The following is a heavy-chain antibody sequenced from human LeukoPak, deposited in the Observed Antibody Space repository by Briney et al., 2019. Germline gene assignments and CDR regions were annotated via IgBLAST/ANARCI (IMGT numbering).Heavy chain of an antibody. D-gene: IGHD6-13*01. CDR3: ARASEGAAAYY. J-gene: IGHJ4*02. CDR1: GFTFSSYA. Sequence: GGSLRLSCAASGFTFSSYAMHWVRQAPGKGLEWVAVISYDGSNKYYADSVKGRFTISRDNSKNTLYLQMNSLRAEDTAVYYCARASEGAAAYYWGQGTLVTVSS. V-gene: IGHV3-30-3*01. CDR2: ISYDGSNK.